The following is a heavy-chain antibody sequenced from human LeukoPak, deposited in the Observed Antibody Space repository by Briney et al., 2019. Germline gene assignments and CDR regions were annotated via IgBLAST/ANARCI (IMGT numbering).Heavy chain of an antibody. V-gene: IGHV5-51*01. J-gene: IGHJ4*02. CDR2: IYPGDSDT. D-gene: IGHD2-2*01. CDR1: GYSFTNYW. Sequence: GESLKISCKGSGYSFTNYWIGWVRQMPGKGLEWMGIIYPGDSDTRYSPSFQGQVTISADKSINTAYLQWSSLKASDTAMYYCASRQGCSSTSCPPDYWGQGTLVTVSP. CDR3: ASRQGCSSTSCPPDY.